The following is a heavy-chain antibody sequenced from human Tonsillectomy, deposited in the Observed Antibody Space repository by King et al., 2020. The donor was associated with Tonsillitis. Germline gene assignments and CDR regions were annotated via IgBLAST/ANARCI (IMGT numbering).Heavy chain of an antibody. J-gene: IGHJ3*01. V-gene: IGHV3-66*01. CDR1: GFTVSNKY. Sequence: VQLVESGGGLVQPGGSLRLSCVASGFTVSNKYLSWVRQAPGKGLEWVSVIYSGGPTFYADSVKGRFTISSDYSKNTLYLQMNSLRVEDTAVYYCAKNLPARGWYGDGLDVWGQGKMVTVSS. D-gene: IGHD6-19*01. CDR3: AKNLPARGWYGDGLDV. CDR2: IYSGGPT.